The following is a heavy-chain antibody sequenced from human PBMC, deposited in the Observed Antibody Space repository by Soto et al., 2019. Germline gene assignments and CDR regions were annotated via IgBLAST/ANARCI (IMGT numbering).Heavy chain of an antibody. V-gene: IGHV1-69*12. CDR2: IIPIFGTA. CDR1: GGTFSSYA. J-gene: IGHJ6*02. D-gene: IGHD2-21*02. CDR3: ARQGDPGGYYYYGMDV. Sequence: QVQLVQSGAEVKKPGSSVKVSCKASGGTFSSYAISWVRQAPGQGLEWMGGIIPIFGTADYAQKFQGRVTITGDESTSTAYMELSSLRAEDTAVYYPARQGDPGGYYYYGMDVWGQGTTVTVSS.